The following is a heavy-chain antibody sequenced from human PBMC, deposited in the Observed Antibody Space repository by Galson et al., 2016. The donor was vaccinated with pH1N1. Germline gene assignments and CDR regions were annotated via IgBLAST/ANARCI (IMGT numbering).Heavy chain of an antibody. D-gene: IGHD3-22*01. V-gene: IGHV1-69*05. Sequence: SVKVSCKASGGTFSNYAISWVRQAPGQGLEWMGGINPIFRTANYAQKFQGRVTITTDESTSTAYMELSSLRSEDTAVYYCARVKNFYGSSGYYYVFGYWGQGTLVTVSS. CDR2: INPIFRTA. CDR3: ARVKNFYGSSGYYYVFGY. J-gene: IGHJ4*02. CDR1: GGTFSNYA.